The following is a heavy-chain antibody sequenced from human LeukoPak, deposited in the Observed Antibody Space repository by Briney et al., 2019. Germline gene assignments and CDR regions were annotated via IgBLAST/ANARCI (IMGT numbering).Heavy chain of an antibody. V-gene: IGHV4-30-4*08. CDR1: GGSISSGDYY. J-gene: IGHJ4*02. CDR2: IYYSGST. CDR3: ARGVAAAADYFDY. Sequence: SQTLSLTCTVSGGSISSGDYYWSWIRQPPGKGLEWIGYIYYSGSTYYNPSLKSRVTISVDTSKNQFSLKLSSVTAADTAVYYCARGVAAAADYFDYWGQGTLVTVSS. D-gene: IGHD6-13*01.